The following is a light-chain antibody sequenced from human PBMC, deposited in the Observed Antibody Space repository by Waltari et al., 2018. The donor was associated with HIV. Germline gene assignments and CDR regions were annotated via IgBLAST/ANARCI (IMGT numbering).Light chain of an antibody. V-gene: IGKV1-39*01. CDR2: SAS. CDR1: QNIRDY. Sequence: DIRMTQSPPSLSASVGDRVTISCRASQNIRDYLNWYQQTPGNPPRLLIYSASSLHSGVPPRFSGSGSGTEFTLTISSLQPEDFATYYCQHSFTFPLTFGGGTKVDIK. J-gene: IGKJ4*01. CDR3: QHSFTFPLT.